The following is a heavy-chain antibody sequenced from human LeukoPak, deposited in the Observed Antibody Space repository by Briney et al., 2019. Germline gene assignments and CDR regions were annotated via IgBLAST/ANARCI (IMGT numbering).Heavy chain of an antibody. CDR1: GFTFSSYS. D-gene: IGHD5-12*01. CDR2: ISSSSSYI. V-gene: IGHV3-21*01. CDR3: ARVRYGGYETAVGY. Sequence: GGSLRLSCAASGFTFSSYSMNWVRQAPGKGLEWVSSISSSSSYIYYADSVEGRFTISRDNAKNSLYLQMNSLRAEDTAVYYCARVRYGGYETAVGYWGQGTLVTVSS. J-gene: IGHJ4*02.